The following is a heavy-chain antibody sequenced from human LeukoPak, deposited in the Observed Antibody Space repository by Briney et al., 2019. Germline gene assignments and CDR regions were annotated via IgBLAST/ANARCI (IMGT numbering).Heavy chain of an antibody. V-gene: IGHV4-59*01. Sequence: SETLSLTCTVSGGSISSYYWSWIRQPPGKGLEWIGYIYYSGSTNYNPPLKSRVTISVDTSKNQFSLKLSSVTAADTAVYYCARTGTYCSSTSCFHDYWGQGTLVTVSS. CDR3: ARTGTYCSSTSCFHDY. CDR2: IYYSGST. CDR1: GGSISSYY. J-gene: IGHJ4*02. D-gene: IGHD2-2*01.